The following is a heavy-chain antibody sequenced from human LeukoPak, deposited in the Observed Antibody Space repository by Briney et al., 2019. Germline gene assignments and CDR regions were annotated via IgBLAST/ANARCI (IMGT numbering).Heavy chain of an antibody. CDR1: VFTFSDYE. D-gene: IGHD5-18*01. CDR2: ISSSGSTI. CDR3: AEIYTYGPSLFDY. V-gene: IGHV3-48*03. Sequence: PGGSLRLSRAASVFTFSDYEMNWVRQAAGKGLEWVSYISSSGSTIYYADSVKGRFTISRDNAKNSLYLQMNSLRAEDTAVSCCAEIYTYGPSLFDYWGQRTLVTVSS. J-gene: IGHJ4*02.